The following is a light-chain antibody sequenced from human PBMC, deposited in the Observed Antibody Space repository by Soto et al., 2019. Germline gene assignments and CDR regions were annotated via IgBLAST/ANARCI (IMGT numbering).Light chain of an antibody. V-gene: IGLV2-23*02. J-gene: IGLJ2*01. CDR2: EVT. Sequence: QSVLTQPASVSGSPGQSITISCTGTSSDVGSYNLVSWYQQHPGKVPKLMIYEVTMRPSGVSNRLSGSKSGNTVSLTISGLRAEEEADYYCCAYAGSTTFVIFGGCTKLTVL. CDR1: SSDVGSYNL. CDR3: CAYAGSTTFVI.